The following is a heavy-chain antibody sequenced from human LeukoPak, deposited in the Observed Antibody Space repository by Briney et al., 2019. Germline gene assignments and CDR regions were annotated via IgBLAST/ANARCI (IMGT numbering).Heavy chain of an antibody. CDR1: GGSISSSNW. D-gene: IGHD3-10*01. J-gene: IGHJ4*02. V-gene: IGHV4-4*02. CDR2: IYHSGST. CDR3: ARGVGLLWFGELFYYFDY. Sequence: SGTLSLTCAVSGGSISSSNWWSWVRQPPGKGLEWIGEIYHSGSTNYNPSLKSRVTISVDKSKNQFSLKLSSVTAADTAVYYCARGVGLLWFGELFYYFDYWGQGTLVTVSS.